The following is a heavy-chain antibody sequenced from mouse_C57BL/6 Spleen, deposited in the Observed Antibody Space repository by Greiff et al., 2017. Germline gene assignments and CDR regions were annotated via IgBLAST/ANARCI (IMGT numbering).Heavy chain of an antibody. CDR3: ARGDPYYGSSLWYFDV. CDR2: ISYAGSN. Sequence: EVKLVESGPGLVKPSQSLSLTCSVTGYSITSGYYWNWIRQFPGNKLEWMGYISYAGSNNYNPSLKNRIYITRDTSKNQCCLKLKSVPTEDTATYYCARGDPYYGSSLWYFDVWGTGTTVTVSS. D-gene: IGHD1-1*01. CDR1: GYSITSGYY. V-gene: IGHV3-6*01. J-gene: IGHJ1*03.